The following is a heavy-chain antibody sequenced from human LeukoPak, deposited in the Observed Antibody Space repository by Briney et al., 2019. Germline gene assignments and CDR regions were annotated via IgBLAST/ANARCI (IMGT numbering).Heavy chain of an antibody. CDR3: ARKDVFDI. CDR1: GFTFSSYW. V-gene: IGHV3-74*01. CDR2: INSDGTTT. J-gene: IGHJ3*02. Sequence: GGSLRLTCAASGFTFSSYWMHWVRQAPGKGLVWVSRINSDGTTTCYADSVKGRFTISRDSAKNTLYLQMNSLRAEDTAVYYCARKDVFDIWGQGTMVTVSS.